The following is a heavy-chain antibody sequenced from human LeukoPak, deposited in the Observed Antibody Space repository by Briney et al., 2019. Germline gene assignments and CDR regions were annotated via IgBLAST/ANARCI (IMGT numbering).Heavy chain of an antibody. V-gene: IGHV3-73*01. Sequence: GGSLKLSCAASGFTFSGSAMHWVRQASGKGLEWVGRIRSKANSYATAYAASVKGRFTISRDDSKNTAYLQMNSLKTEDTAVYYCTRHLAWFGELPGWIWFDPWGQGTLVTVSS. CDR1: GFTFSGSA. CDR2: IRSKANSYAT. CDR3: TRHLAWFGELPGWIWFDP. J-gene: IGHJ5*02. D-gene: IGHD3-10*01.